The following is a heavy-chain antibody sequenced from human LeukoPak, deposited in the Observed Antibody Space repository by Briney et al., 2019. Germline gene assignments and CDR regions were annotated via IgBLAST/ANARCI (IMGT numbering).Heavy chain of an antibody. CDR2: MNPHSGNT. J-gene: IGHJ6*03. D-gene: IGHD3-3*01. Sequence: ASVKVSCKASGYTFTSYDINWVRQATGQGLEWMGWMNPHSGNTGYAQKFQGRVTITRNPSISTAYMELSGLRSEDTAVYYCAIGHYDFWSGYYGYYYYYYMDVWGKGTTVTVSS. CDR3: AIGHYDFWSGYYGYYYYYYMDV. CDR1: GYTFTSYD. V-gene: IGHV1-8*03.